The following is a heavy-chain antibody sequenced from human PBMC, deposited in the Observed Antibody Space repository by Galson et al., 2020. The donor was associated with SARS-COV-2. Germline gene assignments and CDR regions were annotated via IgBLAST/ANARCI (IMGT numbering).Heavy chain of an antibody. D-gene: IGHD1-26*01. J-gene: IGHJ4*02. Sequence: PSETLSLTCAVSGGSVSGGAFSWSWFRQPPGKGLEWIGYIYDSANTYYNPSLKSRVSISVDRSKNQFSLNLSSVTAADTAVYYCARGQQTELLTPFDFWGQGTLFTVSS. CDR3: ARGQQTELLTPFDF. CDR1: GGSVSGGAFS. V-gene: IGHV4-30-2*01. CDR2: IYDSANT.